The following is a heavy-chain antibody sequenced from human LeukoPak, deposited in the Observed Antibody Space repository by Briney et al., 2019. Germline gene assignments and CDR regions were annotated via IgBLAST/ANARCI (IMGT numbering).Heavy chain of an antibody. Sequence: SETLSLTCAVYGGSFIPYYWSWIRQPPGKGLEWIGEINHSGSTNYNPSLKSRVTISVDTSKNQFSLKLSSVTAADTSVYYCARGGFYCGGDCYVDYWGQGTLVTVSS. V-gene: IGHV4-34*01. CDR3: ARGGFYCGGDCYVDY. CDR1: GGSFIPYY. D-gene: IGHD2-21*02. CDR2: INHSGST. J-gene: IGHJ4*02.